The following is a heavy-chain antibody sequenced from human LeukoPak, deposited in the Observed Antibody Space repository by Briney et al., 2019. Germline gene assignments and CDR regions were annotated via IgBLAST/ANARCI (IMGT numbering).Heavy chain of an antibody. V-gene: IGHV3-33*01. J-gene: IGHJ5*02. CDR3: ARDRRCGGSCYQFDP. D-gene: IGHD2-15*01. CDR2: IWYDGSEK. Sequence: GRSLRLSCAASGFTFSSYGMHWVRQAPGKGLEWVAVIWYDGSEKYYADSVKGRFTISRDNAKNSLYLQMTSLRADDTAVYYCARDRRCGGSCYQFDPWGQGTLVTVSS. CDR1: GFTFSSYG.